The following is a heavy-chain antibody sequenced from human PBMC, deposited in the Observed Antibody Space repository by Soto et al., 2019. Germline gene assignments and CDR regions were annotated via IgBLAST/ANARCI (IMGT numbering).Heavy chain of an antibody. Sequence: QVHLQESGPGLVKPSETLSLTCTVTGGSISNYYWSFIRQPPGKGLEWIGYIFYTGTTNYNPSHKTRVTSSGDTSKKQCSLKLSSVTAADTAVYYCARKGATYDYWGQGTLVTVSS. D-gene: IGHD1-26*01. CDR1: GGSISNYY. J-gene: IGHJ4*02. CDR3: ARKGATYDY. CDR2: IFYTGTT. V-gene: IGHV4-59*08.